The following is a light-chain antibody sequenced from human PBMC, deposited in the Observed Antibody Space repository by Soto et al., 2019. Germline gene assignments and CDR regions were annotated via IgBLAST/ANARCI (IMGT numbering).Light chain of an antibody. CDR2: RVT. J-gene: IGLJ2*01. CDR1: SSDIGAYNY. CDR3: SSYAGSLVV. Sequence: QSALTQPPSVSGSPGQSVTISCTGTSSDIGAYNYVSWYRQYPDKAPKLLVYRVTKRPSGVPDRFSGSKSGNTAALTVSGLQAEDEAVYYCSSYAGSLVVFGGGTKVTVL. V-gene: IGLV2-8*01.